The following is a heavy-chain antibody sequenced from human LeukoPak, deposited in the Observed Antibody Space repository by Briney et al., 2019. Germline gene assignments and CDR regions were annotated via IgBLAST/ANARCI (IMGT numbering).Heavy chain of an antibody. Sequence: ASVKVSCKASGYSFVTHGITWVRQAPGQGLEWMGWISPHNGDTKYAQRLQGRVTMTTDTSTNTAYMELRSLRSDDTAVYYCVRDLIGFSYGLMSDFWGQGALVTVSS. CDR3: VRDLIGFSYGLMSDF. CDR2: ISPHNGDT. CDR1: GYSFVTHG. V-gene: IGHV1-18*01. D-gene: IGHD5-18*01. J-gene: IGHJ4*02.